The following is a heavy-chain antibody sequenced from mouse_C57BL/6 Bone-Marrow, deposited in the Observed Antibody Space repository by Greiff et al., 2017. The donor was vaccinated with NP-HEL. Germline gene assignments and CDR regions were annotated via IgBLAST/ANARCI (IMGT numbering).Heavy chain of an antibody. CDR1: GFTFSSYA. D-gene: IGHD1-1*01. CDR3: ASVITTVVDWYFDV. J-gene: IGHJ1*03. V-gene: IGHV5-4*01. Sequence: DVQLVESGGGLVKPGGSLKLSCAASGFTFSSYAMSWVRQTPEKRLEWVATISDGGSYTYYPDNVKGRFTISRDNAKNNLYLQMSHLKSEDTAMYYCASVITTVVDWYFDVWGTGTTVTVSS. CDR2: ISDGGSYT.